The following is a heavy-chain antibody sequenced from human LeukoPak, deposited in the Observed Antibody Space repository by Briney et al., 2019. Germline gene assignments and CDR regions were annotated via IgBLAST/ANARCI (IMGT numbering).Heavy chain of an antibody. V-gene: IGHV3-53*01. CDR3: ARAPRGQWLVRGYYYYYMDV. J-gene: IGHJ6*03. D-gene: IGHD6-19*01. Sequence: GGSLRLSCAASGFTVSSNYMSWVRQAPGKGLEWVSVIYSGGSTYYADSVKGRFTISRDNSKNTLYLQMNSLRAEDTAVYYCARAPRGQWLVRGYYYYYMDVWGKGTTVTISS. CDR1: GFTVSSNY. CDR2: IYSGGST.